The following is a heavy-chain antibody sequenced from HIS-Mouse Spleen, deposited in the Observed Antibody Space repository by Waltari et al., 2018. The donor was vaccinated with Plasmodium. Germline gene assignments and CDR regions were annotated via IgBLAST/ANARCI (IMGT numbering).Heavy chain of an antibody. D-gene: IGHD6-13*01. Sequence: QVQLVQSGAEVKKPGASVKVSCKASGYTFTGYYMHWVRQAPGQGLEWMGWINPNSGGTNYAQKFQGRVTMTRDTSISTAYMELSRLRSDDTAVYYCARVLGYKAAAGTFVEYFQHWGQGTLV. CDR3: ARVLGYKAAAGTFVEYFQH. V-gene: IGHV1-2*02. J-gene: IGHJ1*01. CDR1: GYTFTGYY. CDR2: INPNSGGT.